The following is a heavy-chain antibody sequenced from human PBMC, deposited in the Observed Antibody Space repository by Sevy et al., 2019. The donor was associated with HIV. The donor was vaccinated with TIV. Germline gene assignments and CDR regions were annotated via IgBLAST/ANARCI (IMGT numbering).Heavy chain of an antibody. CDR3: ASEGGYSDQGMDV. V-gene: IGHV3-48*01. D-gene: IGHD5-12*01. Sequence: GGSLRLSCAASGFTFSNYNMNWVRQAPGKGLEWASYISSSSNTIYYANSVKGRLPISRDKDKNSLYLEMNSLGAEDEAGYYCASEGGYSDQGMDVWGLGTTVTVSS. J-gene: IGHJ6*02. CDR1: GFTFSNYN. CDR2: ISSSSNTI.